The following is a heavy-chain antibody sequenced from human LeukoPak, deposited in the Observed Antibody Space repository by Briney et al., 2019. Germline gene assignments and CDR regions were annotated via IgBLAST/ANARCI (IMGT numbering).Heavy chain of an antibody. J-gene: IGHJ4*02. CDR1: GVPLSRYY. V-gene: IGHV4-4*07. CDR3: VQDGPLRSDY. Sequence: PSETLSLTCTVSGVPLSRYYWSWIRQPAGKGLEWVGRILASGNTNYNPSFESRLAMSVGTSRNQFSLNLTSVTAADTAIYYCVQDGPLRSDYWGQGTLVTVSS. CDR2: ILASGNT. D-gene: IGHD3-10*02.